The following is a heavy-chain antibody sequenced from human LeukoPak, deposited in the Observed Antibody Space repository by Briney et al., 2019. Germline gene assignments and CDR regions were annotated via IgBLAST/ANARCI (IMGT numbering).Heavy chain of an antibody. J-gene: IGHJ5*02. D-gene: IGHD1-14*01. V-gene: IGHV4-59*01. Sequence: SETLSLTCTVSGASISSYYWSWIRQPPGKGLEWIGYISYSGSTNYNPSLKSRVTISADTSKNQFSLKLSSVTAADTAVYYRARDAPHNWFDPWGQGTLVTVSS. CDR3: ARDAPHNWFDP. CDR2: ISYSGST. CDR1: GASISSYY.